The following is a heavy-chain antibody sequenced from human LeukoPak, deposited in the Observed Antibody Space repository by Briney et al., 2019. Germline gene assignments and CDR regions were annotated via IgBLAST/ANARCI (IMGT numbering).Heavy chain of an antibody. V-gene: IGHV3-43*01. CDR3: AKDASLGYCSGGSCGPFFDY. Sequence: PGGSLRLSCAASGFTFDDYTMHWVRQAPGKGLEWVSLISWDGGSTYYADSVKGRFTISRDNSKNSLYLQMNSLRTEDTALYYCAKDASLGYCSGGSCGPFFDYWGQGTLVTVSS. CDR2: ISWDGGST. CDR1: GFTFDDYT. D-gene: IGHD2-15*01. J-gene: IGHJ4*02.